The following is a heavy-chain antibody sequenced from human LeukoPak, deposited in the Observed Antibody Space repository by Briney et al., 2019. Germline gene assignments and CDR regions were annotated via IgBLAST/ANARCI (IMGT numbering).Heavy chain of an antibody. D-gene: IGHD6-13*01. CDR3: ARVLGYSSSWHEDGQYDP. V-gene: IGHV1-2*04. CDR2: INPNSGGT. J-gene: IGHJ5*02. CDR1: GYTFTGYY. Sequence: ASVKVSCKASGYTFTGYYMHWVRQAPGQGLEWMGWINPNSGGTNYAQKFQGWVTMTRDTSISTAYMELSRLRSDDTAVYYCARVLGYSSSWHEDGQYDPWGQGTLVTVSS.